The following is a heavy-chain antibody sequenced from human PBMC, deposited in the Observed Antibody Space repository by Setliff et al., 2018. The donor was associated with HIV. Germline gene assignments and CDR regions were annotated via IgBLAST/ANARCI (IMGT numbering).Heavy chain of an antibody. CDR3: AQIRADSYGYGALGF. V-gene: IGHV4-59*01. CDR2: IHTSGRT. Sequence: SETLSLTCAVSSESIVSYYWNWIRQPPGRGLEWIGYIHTSGRTKYNPSLKSRLTILVDTSKKQFSLRLTNMDPVDTATYYCAQIRADSYGYGALGFWGQGTLVTVSS. J-gene: IGHJ4*02. CDR1: SESIVSYY. D-gene: IGHD5-18*01.